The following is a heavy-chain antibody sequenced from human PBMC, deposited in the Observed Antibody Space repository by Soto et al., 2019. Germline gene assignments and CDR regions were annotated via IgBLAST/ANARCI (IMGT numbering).Heavy chain of an antibody. CDR1: GFTFGSYA. CDR3: AKSRGTRVDYQYYYMDV. V-gene: IGHV3-23*01. CDR2: VSGSGDST. Sequence: EVQLLESGGGLVQPGGSLRLSCAASGFTFGSYAMSWVRQAPEKGLEWVSSVSGSGDSTYYADPVKGRFTISRDNSKNTLYLQLNDLSAGDTAVYYCAKSRGTRVDYQYYYMDVWGKGTTVTVSS. J-gene: IGHJ6*03.